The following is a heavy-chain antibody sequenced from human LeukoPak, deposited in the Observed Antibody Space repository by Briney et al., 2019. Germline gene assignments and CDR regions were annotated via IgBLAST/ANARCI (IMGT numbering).Heavy chain of an antibody. Sequence: TGGSLRLSCAASGFTFSSYWMSWVRQAPGKGLEWVSGISGSGGTTYYADSVKGRFTISRDNSKNTLYLQMSSLRAEDTAVYYCAKDLSTTVVTVFDYWGQGTLVTVSS. CDR3: AKDLSTTVVTVFDY. D-gene: IGHD4-23*01. CDR1: GFTFSSYW. CDR2: ISGSGGTT. J-gene: IGHJ4*02. V-gene: IGHV3-23*01.